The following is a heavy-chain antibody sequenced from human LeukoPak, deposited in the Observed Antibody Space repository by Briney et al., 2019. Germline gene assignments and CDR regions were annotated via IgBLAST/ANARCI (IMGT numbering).Heavy chain of an antibody. D-gene: IGHD6-13*01. J-gene: IGHJ4*02. CDR2: ISSSGNII. Sequence: GGSLRLSCAASGFTFSDYYMSWIHQAPGKGLEWVSYISSSGNIIYYVDSVKGRFTISRDNAKNSLYLQMNSLRAEDTAVYYCARDAKSGYSSSWNDYWGQGTLVTVSS. V-gene: IGHV3-11*01. CDR1: GFTFSDYY. CDR3: ARDAKSGYSSSWNDY.